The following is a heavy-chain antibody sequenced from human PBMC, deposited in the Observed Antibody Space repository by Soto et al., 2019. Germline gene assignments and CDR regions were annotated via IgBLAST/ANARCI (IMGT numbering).Heavy chain of an antibody. V-gene: IGHV4-34*01. J-gene: IGHJ6*02. CDR3: ARDGWLRYYGMDV. D-gene: IGHD5-12*01. Sequence: SETLSLTCAVYGGSFSGYYWSWIRQPPGKGLEWIGEINHSGSTNYNPSLKSRVTISVDTSKNQFSLKLSSATAADTAVYYCARDGWLRYYGMDVWGQGTTVTVSS. CDR1: GGSFSGYY. CDR2: INHSGST.